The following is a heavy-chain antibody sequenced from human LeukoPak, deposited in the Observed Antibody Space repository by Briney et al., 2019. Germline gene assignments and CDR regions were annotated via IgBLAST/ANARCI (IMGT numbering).Heavy chain of an antibody. Sequence: SETLSLTCTVSGGSVSSGSYYWSWIRQPPGKGLEWIGYIYYSGSTYYNPSLKSRVTISEDTSKNQFSLKLRSVTAADMAVYYCARRTSGWFHYFDYWGQGTLVTVSS. J-gene: IGHJ4*02. CDR3: ARRTSGWFHYFDY. D-gene: IGHD6-19*01. CDR1: GGSVSSGSYY. CDR2: IYYSGST. V-gene: IGHV4-61*01.